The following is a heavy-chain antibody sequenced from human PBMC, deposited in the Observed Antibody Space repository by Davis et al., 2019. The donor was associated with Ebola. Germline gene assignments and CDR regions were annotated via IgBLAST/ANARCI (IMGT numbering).Heavy chain of an antibody. CDR3: ARGGQGVGAGRWLDP. D-gene: IGHD2-15*01. CDR1: GVSITPYY. V-gene: IGHV4-59*01. CDR2: IYYSGRA. J-gene: IGHJ5*02. Sequence: MPSETLSLTCTVSGVSITPYYWSWIRQTPGKGLEWIGYIYYSGRAEYNPPLQSRVTISVDTSENRFSLKLTSVTPADTAVYYCARGGQGVGAGRWLDPWGQGTLVTVSS.